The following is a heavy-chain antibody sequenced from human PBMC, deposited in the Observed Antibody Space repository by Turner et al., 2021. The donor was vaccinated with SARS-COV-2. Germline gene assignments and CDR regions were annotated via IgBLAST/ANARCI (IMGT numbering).Heavy chain of an antibody. Sequence: QVPLQPWGAGLLQPSETLSLTCAVYGGSFSGYYWRWIRQPPGKGLEWIGEINHSGSTNYNPYLKSRVTISVDTSKNQVSLKLSSVTAADTAVYYCARGGGYSYGALDYWGQGTLVTVSS. CDR3: ARGGGYSYGALDY. J-gene: IGHJ4*02. D-gene: IGHD5-18*01. CDR2: INHSGST. V-gene: IGHV4-34*01. CDR1: GGSFSGYY.